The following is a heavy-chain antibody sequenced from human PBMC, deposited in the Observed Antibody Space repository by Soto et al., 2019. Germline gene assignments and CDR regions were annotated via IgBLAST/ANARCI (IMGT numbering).Heavy chain of an antibody. CDR2: IYYSGST. D-gene: IGHD5-12*01. J-gene: IGHJ5*02. V-gene: IGHV4-61*01. Sequence: ETLSLPCAVCGGSVSSGSYYWSWIRQPPGKGLEWIGYIYYSGSTNYNPSLKSRVTISVDTSKNQFSLKLSSVTAADTAVYYCARWLQNNWFDPWGQGTRVTVSS. CDR1: GGSVSSGSYY. CDR3: ARWLQNNWFDP.